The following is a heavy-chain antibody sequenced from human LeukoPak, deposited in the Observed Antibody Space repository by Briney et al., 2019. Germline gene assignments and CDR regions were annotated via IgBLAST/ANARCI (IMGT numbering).Heavy chain of an antibody. CDR2: IYYSGST. Sequence: SETLSLTCTVSGGSISSYYWSWIRQPPGKGLEWIGYIYYSGSTNYNPSLKSRVTISVDTSKNQFSLKLSSVTATDTAVYYCAKSLYNYKSGTYFRPFDSWGQGTLVTVSS. J-gene: IGHJ4*02. CDR3: AKSLYNYKSGTYFRPFDS. D-gene: IGHD3-10*01. V-gene: IGHV4-59*08. CDR1: GGSISSYY.